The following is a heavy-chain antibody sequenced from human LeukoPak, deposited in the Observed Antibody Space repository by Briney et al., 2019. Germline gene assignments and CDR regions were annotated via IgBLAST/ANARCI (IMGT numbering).Heavy chain of an antibody. CDR1: GFTFSSYW. CDR3: ARGKKVLRFLEWLLYY. Sequence: GGPLRLSCAASGFTFSSYWMHWVRQAPGKGLVWVSRINSDGSSTSYADSVKDRFTISRDNAKNTLYLQMNSLRAEDTAVYYCARGKKVLRFLEWLLYYWGQGTLVTVSS. V-gene: IGHV3-74*01. D-gene: IGHD3-3*01. J-gene: IGHJ4*02. CDR2: INSDGSST.